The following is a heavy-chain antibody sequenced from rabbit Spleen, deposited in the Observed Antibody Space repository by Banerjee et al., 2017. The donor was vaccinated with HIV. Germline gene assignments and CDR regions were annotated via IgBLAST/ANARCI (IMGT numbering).Heavy chain of an antibody. CDR2: IDSGSSGVT. D-gene: IGHD1-1*01. CDR3: ARDQDGGSNGYEIDL. Sequence: QEQLEESGGDLVKPGASLTLTCIASGVSFSGSYYMCWVRQAPGKGLEWIACIDSGSSGVTYVARWSKGRCSISKTSSTTVTLQMTSLTAADTATYFCARDQDGGSNGYEIDLWGPGTLVTVS. J-gene: IGHJ6*01. CDR1: GVSFSGSYY. V-gene: IGHV1S45*01.